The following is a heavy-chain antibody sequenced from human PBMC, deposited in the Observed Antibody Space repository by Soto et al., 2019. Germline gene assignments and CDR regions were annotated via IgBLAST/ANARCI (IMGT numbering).Heavy chain of an antibody. CDR3: ARDLYSGWPF. J-gene: IGHJ4*02. D-gene: IGHD6-19*01. CDR2: ISYDGSNK. CDR1: GFTFSSYA. Sequence: GGSLRLSCAASGFTFSSYAMHWVRQAPGKGLEWVAVISYDGSNKYYADSVKGRFTISRDNSKNTLYLQMNSLRAEDTAVYYCARDLYSGWPFWGQGTLVTVSS. V-gene: IGHV3-30-3*01.